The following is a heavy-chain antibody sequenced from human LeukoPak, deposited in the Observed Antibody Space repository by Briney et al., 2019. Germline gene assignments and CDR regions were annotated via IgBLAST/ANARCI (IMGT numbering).Heavy chain of an antibody. CDR2: ISVSGGST. D-gene: IGHD3-10*01. J-gene: IGHJ4*02. CDR1: GFTFNNYA. Sequence: GGSLRLSCAASGFTFNNYATSWVRQAPGKGLEWVSGISVSGGSTFYADSVKGRFTISRDNSKNTLYLQMNSLRAEDTAVYYCARSTNYYGSGTYHFHFDYWGQGTLVTVSS. V-gene: IGHV3-23*01. CDR3: ARSTNYYGSGTYHFHFDY.